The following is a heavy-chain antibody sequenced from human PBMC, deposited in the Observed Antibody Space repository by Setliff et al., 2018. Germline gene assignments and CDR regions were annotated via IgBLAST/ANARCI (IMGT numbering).Heavy chain of an antibody. D-gene: IGHD3-3*01. V-gene: IGHV5-51*01. CDR2: IYPGDSDT. J-gene: IGHJ3*02. CDR3: ARQAISGSDAFDI. Sequence: PGESLKISCKGSGYTFTNYWIGWVRQMPGKGLEWMGIIYPGDSDTRYSPSFQGQVTISADKSINIAYLQWSSLKASDTAMYYCARQAISGSDAFDIWGQGTLVTVS. CDR1: GYTFTNYW.